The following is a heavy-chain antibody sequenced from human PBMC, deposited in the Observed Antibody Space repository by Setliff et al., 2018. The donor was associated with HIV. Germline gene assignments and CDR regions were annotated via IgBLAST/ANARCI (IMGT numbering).Heavy chain of an antibody. J-gene: IGHJ4*02. CDR1: GYTFTDYY. V-gene: IGHV1-69-2*01. Sequence: GASVKVSCKASGYTFTDYYMHWVQQAPGKGLEWMGRIDPEDGETIYAEKFQGRVTIAADTSTDTTYMELSGLRSEDTAFYYCARHPRGWLVSTPHFWGQGTLVTVSS. CDR2: IDPEDGET. D-gene: IGHD6-6*01. CDR3: ARHPRGWLVSTPHF.